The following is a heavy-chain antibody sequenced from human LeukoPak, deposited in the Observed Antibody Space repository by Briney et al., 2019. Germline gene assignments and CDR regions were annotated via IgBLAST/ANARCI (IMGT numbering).Heavy chain of an antibody. J-gene: IGHJ4*02. CDR2: IYSSGST. CDR1: GFSVSTNY. V-gene: IGHV3-53*01. Sequence: PGGSLRLSCAASGFSVSTNYMIWVRQAPGKGPEWVSLIYSSGSTYYTDSVKGRFTISRDNSQNTLYLQMNSLSAEDTAVYYCASARGPVGATVTDLDYWGQGTLVTVSS. CDR3: ASARGPVGATVTDLDY. D-gene: IGHD4-17*01.